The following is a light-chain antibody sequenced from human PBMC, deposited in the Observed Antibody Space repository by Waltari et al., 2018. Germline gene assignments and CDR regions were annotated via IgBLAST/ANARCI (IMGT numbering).Light chain of an antibody. Sequence: EIVLTQSPGTLSLSLGERATLSCRASQTVRSTYLAWYQQKPGQAPTHLIYGASSRATGIPDRFSGSGSGTDFSLTISSLEPEDFAVYYCQQYDISPLTFGGGTKVETK. J-gene: IGKJ4*01. CDR1: QTVRSTY. V-gene: IGKV3-20*01. CDR3: QQYDISPLT. CDR2: GAS.